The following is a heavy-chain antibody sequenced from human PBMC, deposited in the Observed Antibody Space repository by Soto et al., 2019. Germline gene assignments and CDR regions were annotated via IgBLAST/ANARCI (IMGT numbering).Heavy chain of an antibody. D-gene: IGHD3-3*01. CDR2: INHSGST. J-gene: IGHJ3*02. Sequence: PSETLSLTCAVYGGSFSGYYWSWIRQPPGKGLEWIGGINHSGSTNYNPSLKSRVTISVDTSKNQFSLKLSSVTAADTAVYYCARNRYDFWSGYSPDAFDIWGQGTMVTVSS. CDR3: ARNRYDFWSGYSPDAFDI. CDR1: GGSFSGYY. V-gene: IGHV4-34*01.